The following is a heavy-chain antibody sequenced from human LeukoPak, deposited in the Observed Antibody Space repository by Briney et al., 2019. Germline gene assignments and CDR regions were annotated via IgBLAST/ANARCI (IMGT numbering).Heavy chain of an antibody. CDR3: ARLSRGIVGATDY. CDR2: IYYSGST. CDR1: GGSISSSTYY. Sequence: SETLSLTCTVSGGSISSSTYYWGWIRQPPGKGLEWIGSIYYSGSTYYNPSLKSQVTISVDTSKNQFSLKLSSVTAADTAVYYCARLSRGIVGATDYWGQGTLVTVSS. V-gene: IGHV4-39*07. J-gene: IGHJ4*02. D-gene: IGHD1-26*01.